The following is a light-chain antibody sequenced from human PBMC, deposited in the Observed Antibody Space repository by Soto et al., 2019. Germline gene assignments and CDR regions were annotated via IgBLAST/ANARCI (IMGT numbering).Light chain of an antibody. CDR1: QSISSW. CDR2: QAS. Sequence: DIQMTQSPSTLSASVGDRVTITCWASQSISSWLAWYQKKPGKAPNLLIYQASSLESGVPSRFSGSGSGTEFTLTISSLQPDDFATYYCQQYNGDSETFGQGTKVEMK. J-gene: IGKJ1*01. V-gene: IGKV1-5*03. CDR3: QQYNGDSET.